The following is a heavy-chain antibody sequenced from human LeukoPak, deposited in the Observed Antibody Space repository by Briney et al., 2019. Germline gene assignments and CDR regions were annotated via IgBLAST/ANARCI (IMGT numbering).Heavy chain of an antibody. CDR1: GGSFGGYY. J-gene: IGHJ5*02. Sequence: SETLSLTCAVYGGSFGGYYWSWIRQPPGKGLEWIGEINHSGSTNYNPSLKSRVTISVDTSKNQFSLKLSSVTAADTAVYYCARHENPVRWGNWFDPWGQGTLVTVSS. CDR2: INHSGST. V-gene: IGHV4-34*01. CDR3: ARHENPVRWGNWFDP. D-gene: IGHD4-23*01.